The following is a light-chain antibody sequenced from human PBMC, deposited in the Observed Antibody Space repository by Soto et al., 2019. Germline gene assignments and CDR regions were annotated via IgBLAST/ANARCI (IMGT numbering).Light chain of an antibody. V-gene: IGKV1-27*01. CDR3: QKYNSAPWT. J-gene: IGKJ1*01. CDR1: QGISNY. Sequence: DIQMTQSPSSLSASVGDRVTITCRASQGISNYLAWYQQKPGKVPKLLIYAASTLQSGVPSRFSGSGSGTDFTLTYSSLQPEDVATYYSQKYNSAPWTFGQGTKVEIK. CDR2: AAS.